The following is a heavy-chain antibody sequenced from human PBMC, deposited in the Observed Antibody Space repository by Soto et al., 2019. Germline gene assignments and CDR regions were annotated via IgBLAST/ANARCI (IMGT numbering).Heavy chain of an antibody. D-gene: IGHD3-10*01. CDR3: AKNPFSSVLYFGSRRYNLDY. V-gene: IGHV3-23*01. CDR1: GLTFSSYA. CDR2: ISGSGGST. Sequence: GGSLRLSCAASGLTFSSYAMSWVRQAPGKGLEWVSAISGSGGSTYYADSVKGRFTISRDNSKNTLYLQMNSLRAEDTAVYYCAKNPFSSVLYFGSRRYNLDYWCQGTLVTVSS. J-gene: IGHJ4*02.